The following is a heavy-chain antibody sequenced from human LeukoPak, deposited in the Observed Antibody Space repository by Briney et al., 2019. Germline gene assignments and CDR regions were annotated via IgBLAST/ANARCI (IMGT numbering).Heavy chain of an antibody. CDR1: GGTFSSYA. CDR3: AREVREMPNWVDP. Sequence: ASVKVSCKASGGTFSSYAISWVRQAPGQGLEWMGGIIPIFGTANYAQKLQGRVTITADDSTSTAYMELSSLRYEDTAVYYCAREVREMPNWVDPCGQGTLVTVSS. CDR2: IIPIFGTA. J-gene: IGHJ5*02. V-gene: IGHV1-69*13. D-gene: IGHD5-24*01.